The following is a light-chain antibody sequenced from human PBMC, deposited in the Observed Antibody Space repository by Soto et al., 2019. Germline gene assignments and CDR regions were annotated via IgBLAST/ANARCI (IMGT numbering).Light chain of an antibody. V-gene: IGLV2-14*01. Sequence: QSALTQPASVSGSPGQSITISCTGSSSDVGGYNYVSWYQQNPGKAPKLMIYEVSNRPSGLSNRFSGSKSGNTASLTISGLQAEDEADYYCSSYTSSSTVVFGGGTKLTVL. CDR3: SSYTSSSTVV. CDR2: EVS. CDR1: SSDVGGYNY. J-gene: IGLJ2*01.